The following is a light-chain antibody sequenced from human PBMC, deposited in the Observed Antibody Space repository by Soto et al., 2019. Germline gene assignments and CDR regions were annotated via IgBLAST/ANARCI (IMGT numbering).Light chain of an antibody. J-gene: IGKJ1*01. Sequence: EMVLTQSPGTLSLSPGERATLSCRASQSVISTYLAWYQQRPGQAPRLLIYGASSRATGIPDRFSGRGSGTDFTLTISRLEPEDFAVYYCQQYGSPLWTFGQGTKVDIK. CDR2: GAS. CDR1: QSVISTY. CDR3: QQYGSPLWT. V-gene: IGKV3-20*01.